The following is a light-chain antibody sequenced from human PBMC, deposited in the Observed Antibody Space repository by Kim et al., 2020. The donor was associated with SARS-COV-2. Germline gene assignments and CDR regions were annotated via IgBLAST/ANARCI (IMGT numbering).Light chain of an antibody. J-gene: IGLJ2*01. Sequence: VTTSCTRSSGSIASNYVQWYQQRAGSAPTTVIYEDNQSPSGVPDRFSGSIDSASNSASLTISGLKTEDAADYYCQSYDSSNQVFGGGTQLTVL. CDR3: QSYDSSNQV. CDR2: EDN. CDR1: SGSIASNY. V-gene: IGLV6-57*03.